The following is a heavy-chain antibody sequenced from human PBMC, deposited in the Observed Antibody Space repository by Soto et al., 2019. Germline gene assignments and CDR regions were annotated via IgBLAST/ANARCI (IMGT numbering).Heavy chain of an antibody. J-gene: IGHJ5*01. CDR3: ATDYSRAWFDY. V-gene: IGHV3-33*01. Sequence: ESGGGVVQPGTSLRLSCAASGFAFSTYDMHWVRQAPGKGLEWVAVIWSDGNNKLYADSVKGRITISRDNSMNTVYLQLNSLRAEDTAVYYCATDYSRAWFDYWGQGTLVTVSS. CDR2: IWSDGNNK. D-gene: IGHD6-13*01. CDR1: GFAFSTYD.